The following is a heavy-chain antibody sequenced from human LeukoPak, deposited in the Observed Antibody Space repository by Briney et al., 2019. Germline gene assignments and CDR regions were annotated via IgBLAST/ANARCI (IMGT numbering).Heavy chain of an antibody. V-gene: IGHV3-23*01. CDR1: GFTFSSYA. J-gene: IGHJ3*02. CDR2: ISGSGGST. Sequence: GGSLRLSCAASGFTFSSYAMSWVRQAPGKGLERVSAISGSGGSTYYADSVKGRFTISRDNSKNTLYLQMNSLRAEDTAVYYCAKVALFAGYYDSSGTYDAFDIWGQGTMVTVSS. D-gene: IGHD3-22*01. CDR3: AKVALFAGYYDSSGTYDAFDI.